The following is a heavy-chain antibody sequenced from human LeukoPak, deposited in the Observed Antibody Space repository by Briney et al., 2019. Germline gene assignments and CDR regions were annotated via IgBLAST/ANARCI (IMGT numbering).Heavy chain of an antibody. J-gene: IGHJ4*02. D-gene: IGHD5-18*01. CDR1: GYTFTGYY. CDR3: AREIKTAMVGPLPDY. Sequence: ASVKVSCKASGYTFTGYYMHWVRQAPGQGLEWMGWINPNSGGTNCAQKFQGRVTMTRDTSISTAYMELSRLRSDDTAVYYCAREIKTAMVGPLPDYWGQGTLVTVSS. CDR2: INPNSGGT. V-gene: IGHV1-2*02.